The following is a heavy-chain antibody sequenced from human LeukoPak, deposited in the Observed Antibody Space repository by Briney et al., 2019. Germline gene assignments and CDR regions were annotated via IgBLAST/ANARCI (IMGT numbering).Heavy chain of an antibody. J-gene: IGHJ4*02. CDR3: ARDWGYYDSSGYYSN. CDR1: GYTFTGYY. CDR2: INPNSGGT. Sequence: ASVKVSCKASGYTFTGYYMHWVRQAPGQGLEWMGWINPNSGGTNYAQKFQGRVTMTRDTSISTAYMELSRLRSDDTAVYYCARDWGYYDSSGYYSNWDQGTLVTVSS. D-gene: IGHD3-22*01. V-gene: IGHV1-2*02.